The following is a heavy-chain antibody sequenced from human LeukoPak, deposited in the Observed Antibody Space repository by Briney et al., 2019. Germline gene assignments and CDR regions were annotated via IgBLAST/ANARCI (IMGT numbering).Heavy chain of an antibody. Sequence: PGGSLRLSCAASGFTFSNYEMHWVRQAPGKGLEWVSYISSSGSDIYYADSVKGRFTISRDNAKNSLYLHMNSLRAEDTAVYYCARDYGRSSPFDYWGQGTLVTVSS. J-gene: IGHJ4*02. D-gene: IGHD4-23*01. V-gene: IGHV3-48*03. CDR1: GFTFSNYE. CDR2: ISSSGSDI. CDR3: ARDYGRSSPFDY.